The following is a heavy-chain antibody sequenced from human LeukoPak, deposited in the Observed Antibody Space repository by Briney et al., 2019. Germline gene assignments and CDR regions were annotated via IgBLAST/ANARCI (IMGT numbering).Heavy chain of an antibody. Sequence: SETLSLTCTVSGDSIRTYYWSWIRQPPGKGLEWIAYIYFTGDTSYNPSLKSRVTISVDTSKNQVSLKLRSVIAADTAVYYCARGCSSASCPLDYWGQGTLVTVSS. J-gene: IGHJ4*02. CDR2: IYFTGDT. V-gene: IGHV4-59*08. CDR1: GDSIRTYY. CDR3: ARGCSSASCPLDY. D-gene: IGHD2-2*01.